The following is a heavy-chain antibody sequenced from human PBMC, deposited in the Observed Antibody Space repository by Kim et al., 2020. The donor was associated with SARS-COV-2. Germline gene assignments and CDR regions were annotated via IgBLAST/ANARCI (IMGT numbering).Heavy chain of an antibody. CDR3: ARVAGIGGFFDY. CDR2: INPGGIST. Sequence: ASVKVSCKASGYTLTSYYMHWVRQAPGHGLEWMGIINPGGISTTYAQKFQGRVTMTRDTSTSTVYMDLSSLRSEDTAVYYCARVAGIGGFFDYWGQGTLVTVSS. CDR1: GYTLTSYY. D-gene: IGHD6-13*01. V-gene: IGHV1-46*01. J-gene: IGHJ4*02.